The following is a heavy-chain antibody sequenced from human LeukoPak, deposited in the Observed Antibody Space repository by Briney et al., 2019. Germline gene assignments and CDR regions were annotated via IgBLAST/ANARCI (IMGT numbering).Heavy chain of an antibody. Sequence: PGGSLRLSCAVSGFTFRNYGMHWVRQAPGKGLEWVALMWYDGSKEYYADSVKGRFTISRDNSKSTLYLQMNSLTAEDTAVYYCVRDRGSTSGRGMDYWGQGTPVSPSS. D-gene: IGHD1-26*01. CDR2: MWYDGSKE. CDR1: GFTFRNYG. J-gene: IGHJ4*02. V-gene: IGHV3-33*01. CDR3: VRDRGSTSGRGMDY.